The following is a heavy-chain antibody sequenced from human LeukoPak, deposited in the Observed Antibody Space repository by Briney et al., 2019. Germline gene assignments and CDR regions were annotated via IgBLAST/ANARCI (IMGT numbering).Heavy chain of an antibody. Sequence: GGSLRLSCAASGFTFSSYSMNWVRQAPGKGLEWVSAISGSGGSTYYADSVKGRFTISRDNSKNTLYLQMNSLRAEDTAVYYCAKVQSRKATVFEYSSGWYSGFDYWGQGTLVTVSS. CDR1: GFTFSSYS. CDR2: ISGSGGST. CDR3: AKVQSRKATVFEYSSGWYSGFDY. D-gene: IGHD6-19*01. V-gene: IGHV3-23*01. J-gene: IGHJ4*02.